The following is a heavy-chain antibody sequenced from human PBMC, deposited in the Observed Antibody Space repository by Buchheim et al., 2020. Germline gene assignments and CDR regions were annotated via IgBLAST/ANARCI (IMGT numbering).Heavy chain of an antibody. D-gene: IGHD6-19*01. J-gene: IGHJ4*02. CDR1: GFTFSSYW. Sequence: EVQLVESGGGLLQPGGSLRLSCAASGFTFSSYWLSWVRQAPGKGLEWVANIKQDGSENYSVDSVKGRFTLPIDKAKHNLNLQMNSLRAEDTAVYYCARGEAVAGTFRRGWPGDYWGQGTL. CDR3: ARGEAVAGTFRRGWPGDY. CDR2: IKQDGSEN. V-gene: IGHV3-7*01.